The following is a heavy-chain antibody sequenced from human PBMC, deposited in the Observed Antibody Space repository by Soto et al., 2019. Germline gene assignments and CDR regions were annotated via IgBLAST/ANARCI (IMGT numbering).Heavy chain of an antibody. CDR3: ARDVIVATTERGYYYYGMDV. CDR2: INTNTGNP. D-gene: IGHD5-12*01. CDR1: GDTFTSYA. Sequence: ASVKVSCKASGDTFTSYAMNWVRQAPGQGLEWMGWINTNTGNPTYAQGFTGRFVFSLDTSVSTAYLQICSLKAEDTAVYYCARDVIVATTERGYYYYGMDVWGQGTTVTVSS. J-gene: IGHJ6*02. V-gene: IGHV7-4-1*01.